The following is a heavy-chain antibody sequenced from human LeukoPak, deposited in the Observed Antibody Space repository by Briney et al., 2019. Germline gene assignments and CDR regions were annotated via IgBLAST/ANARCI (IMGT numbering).Heavy chain of an antibody. D-gene: IGHD6-19*01. CDR1: GFTVSSNY. Sequence: PGGSLRLSCADSGFTVSSNYMSWVRQAPGKGLEWVSVIYSGGSTYYADSVKGRFTISRDNSKNTLYLQMNSLRAEDTAVYYCARVWYSSGLNWFDPWGQGTLVTVSS. CDR3: ARVWYSSGLNWFDP. CDR2: IYSGGST. J-gene: IGHJ5*02. V-gene: IGHV3-53*01.